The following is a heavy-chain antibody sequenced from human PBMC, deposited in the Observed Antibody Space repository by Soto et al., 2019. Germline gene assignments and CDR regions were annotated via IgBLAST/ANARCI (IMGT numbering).Heavy chain of an antibody. J-gene: IGHJ4*02. V-gene: IGHV4-59*08. CDR1: GGYIRSYC. CDR3: ASHRYCSSTSCYNYVDY. D-gene: IGHD2-2*02. Sequence: PSETLSLTCTVSGGYIRSYCWSWIRQPPGKGLEWIGYIYYSGSTNYNPSLKSRVTISVDTSKNQFSLKLSSVTAADTAVYYCASHRYCSSTSCYNYVDYWGQGTLVTVSS. CDR2: IYYSGST.